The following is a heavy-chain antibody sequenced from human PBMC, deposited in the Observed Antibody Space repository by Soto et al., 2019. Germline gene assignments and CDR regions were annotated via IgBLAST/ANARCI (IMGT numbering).Heavy chain of an antibody. D-gene: IGHD3-3*01. CDR2: MNPNSGNT. CDR1: GYTFTSYD. J-gene: IGHJ5*02. Sequence: ASVKVSCKASGYTFTSYDINWVRQATGQGLEWMGWMNPNSGNTGYAQKFQGRVTMTRNTSISTAYMELSSLRSEDTAVYYCARVGYDFWSGYGNWFDPWGQGTLVTVSS. V-gene: IGHV1-8*01. CDR3: ARVGYDFWSGYGNWFDP.